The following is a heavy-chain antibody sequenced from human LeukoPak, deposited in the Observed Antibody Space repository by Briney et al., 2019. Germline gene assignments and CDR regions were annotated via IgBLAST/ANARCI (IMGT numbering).Heavy chain of an antibody. V-gene: IGHV4-4*07. D-gene: IGHD3-3*01. J-gene: IGHJ5*02. CDR3: ARDLSDFWSGYYRYNWFDP. CDR1: GGSFSSYY. Sequence: PSETLSLTCAVYGGSFSSYYWSWVRQPAGKGLEWIGRIYTSGSTNYNPSLKSRVTMSVDTSKNQFSLKLSSVTAADTAVYYCARDLSDFWSGYYRYNWFDPWGQGTLVTVSS. CDR2: IYTSGST.